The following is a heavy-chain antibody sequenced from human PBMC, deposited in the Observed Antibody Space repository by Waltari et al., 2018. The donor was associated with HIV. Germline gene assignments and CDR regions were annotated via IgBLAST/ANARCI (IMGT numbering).Heavy chain of an antibody. Sequence: EVQLVESGGGLVKLGGSLRLSCAASGFTFSSFSMSWIRQAPGRGLEWVASIDSSNTYIHYADSVRGRFTISRDNAKNSLYLQMNSLRAEDTALYYCARFDGGNSEVYHWGQGTLVTVSS. D-gene: IGHD2-21*01. J-gene: IGHJ4*02. CDR3: ARFDGGNSEVYH. CDR1: GFTFSSFS. V-gene: IGHV3-21*01. CDR2: IDSSNTYI.